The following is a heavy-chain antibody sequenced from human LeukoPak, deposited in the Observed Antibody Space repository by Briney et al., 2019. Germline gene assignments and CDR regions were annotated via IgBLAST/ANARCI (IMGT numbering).Heavy chain of an antibody. Sequence: GASVKVSCKASGYTFTGYYIHWVRQAPGQGLAWMGWIYPYSGDTNYAQNFQGRVTMTRDTSISTAYMELSSLKSDDTAVYYCARDRNSGSSLDIWGQGTMPTVSS. J-gene: IGHJ3*02. CDR3: ARDRNSGSSLDI. CDR1: GYTFTGYY. V-gene: IGHV1-2*02. CDR2: IYPYSGDT. D-gene: IGHD6-6*01.